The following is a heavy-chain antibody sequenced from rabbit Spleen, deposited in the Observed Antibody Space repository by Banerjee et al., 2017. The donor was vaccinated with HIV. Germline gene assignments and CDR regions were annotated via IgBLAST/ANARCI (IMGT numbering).Heavy chain of an antibody. D-gene: IGHD1-1*01. Sequence: QSLEESGGDLVKPGASLTLTCTASGFSFSGSHYMCWVRQAPGKGLEWIACIYAGGSGTTYYASWAKGRFFMSRTSSTTVTLQMTSLTAADTATYFCARDLVAVIGWNFYLWGQGTLVTVS. V-gene: IGHV1S40*01. CDR2: IYAGGSGTT. CDR1: GFSFSGSHY. CDR3: ARDLVAVIGWNFYL. J-gene: IGHJ4*01.